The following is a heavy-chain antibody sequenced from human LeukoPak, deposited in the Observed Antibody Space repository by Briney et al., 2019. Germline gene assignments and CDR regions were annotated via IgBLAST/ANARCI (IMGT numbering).Heavy chain of an antibody. J-gene: IGHJ4*02. CDR3: ARDRGDGYNYVVDY. CDR1: GGSISSYY. CDR2: IYYSGST. D-gene: IGHD5-24*01. Sequence: PSETLSLTCTVSGGSISSYYWSWIRQPPGKGLEWIGYIYYSGSTYYNPSLKSRVTISVDTSKNQFSLKLSSVTAADTAVYYCARDRGDGYNYVVDYWGQGTLVTVSS. V-gene: IGHV4-59*12.